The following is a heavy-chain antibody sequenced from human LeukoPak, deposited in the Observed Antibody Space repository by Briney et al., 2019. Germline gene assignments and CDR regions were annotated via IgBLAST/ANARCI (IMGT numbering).Heavy chain of an antibody. Sequence: SETLSLTCTVSGGSISSYYWTWIRQPPGKELEWIGYIYYSGTTNYNPSFDKSRVTISLDSSKNQFSLKLSSVTAADTALYYCARGYSSSSYYFEYWGQGILVTVSS. D-gene: IGHD6-6*01. CDR1: GGSISSYY. J-gene: IGHJ4*02. CDR3: ARGYSSSSYYFEY. CDR2: IYYSGTT. V-gene: IGHV4-59*01.